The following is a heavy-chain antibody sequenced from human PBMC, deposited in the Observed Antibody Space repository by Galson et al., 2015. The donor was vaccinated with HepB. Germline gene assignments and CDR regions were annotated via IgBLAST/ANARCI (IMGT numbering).Heavy chain of an antibody. CDR1: GGTFSSYA. CDR3: AGSLVKLGDYYYYGMDV. V-gene: IGHV1-69*13. CDR2: IIPIFGTA. Sequence: SVKVSCKASGGTFSSYAISWVRQAPGQGLEWMGGIIPIFGTANYAQKFQGRVTITADESTSTAYMELSSLRSEDTAVYYCAGSLVKLGDYYYYGMDVWGQGTTVTVSS. J-gene: IGHJ6*02. D-gene: IGHD3-16*01.